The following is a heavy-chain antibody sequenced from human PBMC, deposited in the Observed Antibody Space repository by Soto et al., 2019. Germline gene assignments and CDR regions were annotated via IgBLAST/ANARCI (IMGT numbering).Heavy chain of an antibody. D-gene: IGHD4-17*01. J-gene: IGHJ6*02. Sequence: PGESLKISCKGSGHSFSSYWIAWVRQMPGKGLEWMGIIYPGDSDTRYSPSFQGQFTISADKSISTAYLQWSSLKASDTAMYYCASLKYGDYVGYYYYYGMDVWGQGTTVTVSS. CDR3: ASLKYGDYVGYYYYYGMDV. CDR1: GHSFSSYW. V-gene: IGHV5-51*01. CDR2: IYPGDSDT.